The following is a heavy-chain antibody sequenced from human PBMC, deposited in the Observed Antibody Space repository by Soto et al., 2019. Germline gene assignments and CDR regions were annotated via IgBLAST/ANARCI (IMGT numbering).Heavy chain of an antibody. D-gene: IGHD4-4*01. CDR3: ARLVYSNYRLLGDYYYGMDV. V-gene: IGHV1-69*13. Sequence: GASVKVSCKASGGTFSSYATSWVRQAPGQGLEWMGGIIPIFGTANYAQRFQGRVTITADESTSTAYMELSSLRSEDTAVYYCARLVYSNYRLLGDYYYGMDVWGQGTTVTVSS. J-gene: IGHJ6*02. CDR1: GGTFSSYA. CDR2: IIPIFGTA.